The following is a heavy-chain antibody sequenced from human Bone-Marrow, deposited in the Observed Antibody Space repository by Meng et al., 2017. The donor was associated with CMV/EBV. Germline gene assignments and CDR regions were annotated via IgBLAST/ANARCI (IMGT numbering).Heavy chain of an antibody. J-gene: IGHJ3*02. CDR3: ARARYYDILTGYYTDAFDI. D-gene: IGHD3-9*01. Sequence: SVKVSCKASGGTFSNCTISWLRQAPGQGLEWMGRIIPILDIANYAQKFQGRVTITADKSTSTAYMELSSLRSEDTAVYYCARARYYDILTGYYTDAFDIWGQGTMVTGSS. CDR1: GGTFSNCT. V-gene: IGHV1-69*02. CDR2: IIPILDIA.